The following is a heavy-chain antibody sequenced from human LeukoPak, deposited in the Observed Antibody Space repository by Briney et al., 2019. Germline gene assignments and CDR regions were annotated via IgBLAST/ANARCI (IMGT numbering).Heavy chain of an antibody. V-gene: IGHV3-30*03. J-gene: IGHJ4*02. CDR3: ARGLATAAAY. CDR2: ISYDGSDK. Sequence: GGSLRLSCAASGFTFSSYGMHWVRQAPGKGLEWVAVISYDGSDKCYADSVKGRFTISRDNSKNTLYLQINSLRAEDTALYYCARGLATAAAYWGQGTLVTVSS. CDR1: GFTFSSYG. D-gene: IGHD6-13*01.